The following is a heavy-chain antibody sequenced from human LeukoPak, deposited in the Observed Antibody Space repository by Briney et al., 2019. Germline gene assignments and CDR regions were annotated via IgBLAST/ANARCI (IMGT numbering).Heavy chain of an antibody. Sequence: PGGSLRLSCAASGFTFSSYWMSWVRQAPGKGLEWVANIKHDGSEKNHVDSVKGRFTISRDNAKNSLYLQTNSLRAEDTAVYYCAREGRTGTLKDYWGQGILVTVSS. CDR1: GFTFSSYW. D-gene: IGHD1-7*01. CDR2: IKHDGSEK. CDR3: AREGRTGTLKDY. V-gene: IGHV3-7*01. J-gene: IGHJ4*02.